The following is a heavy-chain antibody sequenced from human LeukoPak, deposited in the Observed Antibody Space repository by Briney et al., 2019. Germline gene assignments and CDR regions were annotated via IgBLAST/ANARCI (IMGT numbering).Heavy chain of an antibody. CDR1: GGSFSGYY. V-gene: IGHV4-34*01. CDR3: ARGGPYFVLMVYAMSSWFDP. CDR2: INHSGST. Sequence: SETLSLTCAVYGGSFSGYYWSWIRQPPGKGLEWIGEINHSGSTNYNPSLKSRVTTSVDTSKNQFSLKLSSVTAADTAVYYCARGGPYFVLMVYAMSSWFDPWGQGTLVTVSS. D-gene: IGHD2-8*01. J-gene: IGHJ5*02.